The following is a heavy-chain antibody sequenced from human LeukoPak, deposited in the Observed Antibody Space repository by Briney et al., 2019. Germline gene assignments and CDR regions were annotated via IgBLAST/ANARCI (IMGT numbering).Heavy chain of an antibody. Sequence: GGSLRLSCAASGFTFSSYWMHWVRQVPGKGLVWVSRINGDGSGTSYADSVKGRLTISRDNSKNTLYLQMNSLRAEDTAVYYCAREGVATIPLPDYWGQGTLVTVSS. D-gene: IGHD5-12*01. V-gene: IGHV3-74*01. CDR3: AREGVATIPLPDY. CDR2: INGDGSGT. J-gene: IGHJ4*02. CDR1: GFTFSSYW.